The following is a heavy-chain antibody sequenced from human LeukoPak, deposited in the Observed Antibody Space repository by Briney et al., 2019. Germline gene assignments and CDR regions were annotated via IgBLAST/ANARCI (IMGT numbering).Heavy chain of an antibody. CDR1: GFTFSSYS. V-gene: IGHV3-21*01. CDR2: ISSSSTYI. D-gene: IGHD2/OR15-2a*01. Sequence: GGSLRLSCAASGFTFSSYSMNWVRQAPGKGLEWVSSISSSSTYIYYADSVKGRFTISRDNAKNSLYLQMSSLRAEDTAVYYCARTNSSPDRFDYWGQGTLVTVSS. CDR3: ARTNSSPDRFDY. J-gene: IGHJ4*02.